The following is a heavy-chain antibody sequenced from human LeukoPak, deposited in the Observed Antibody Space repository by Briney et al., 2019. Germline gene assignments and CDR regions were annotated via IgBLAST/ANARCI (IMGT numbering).Heavy chain of an antibody. J-gene: IGHJ4*02. V-gene: IGHV1-46*01. CDR3: ARDYYDSSGYFSDY. CDR2: INPSGGST. Sequence: ASVKVSCKASGYPFSAHFLNWVRQAPGQGLEWMGIINPSGGSTSYAQKFQGRVTMTRDTSTSTVYMELSSLRSEDTAVYYCARDYYDSSGYFSDYWGQGTLVTVSS. CDR1: GYPFSAHF. D-gene: IGHD3-22*01.